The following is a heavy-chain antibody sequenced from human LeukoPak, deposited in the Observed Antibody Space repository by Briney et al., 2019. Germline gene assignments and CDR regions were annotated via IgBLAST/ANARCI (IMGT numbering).Heavy chain of an antibody. D-gene: IGHD4-17*01. CDR3: ARERRTVTTDY. CDR1: GFTFSSYS. CDR2: ISSSSSTR. J-gene: IGHJ4*02. Sequence: GGSLRLSCAASGFTFSSYSMNWVRQAPGKGLEWVSYISSSSSTRYYADSVKGRFTISRDNAKNSLYLQMNSLRAEDTAVYYCARERRTVTTDYWGQGTLVTVSS. V-gene: IGHV3-48*01.